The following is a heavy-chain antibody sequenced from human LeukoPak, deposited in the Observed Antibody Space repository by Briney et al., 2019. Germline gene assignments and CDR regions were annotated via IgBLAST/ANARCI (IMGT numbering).Heavy chain of an antibody. V-gene: IGHV3-74*01. Sequence: GGSLRLSCAASGFPFSSYWMNWVRHAPGKGREGVSRINSDGGRTAYTESVKGRLTISRDKAKKTVCMEMNSLRAEDTAVYYCARVFSGEMATAWGQGTLVTVSS. J-gene: IGHJ5*02. CDR1: GFPFSSYW. CDR3: ARVFSGEMATA. D-gene: IGHD5-24*01. CDR2: INSDGGRT.